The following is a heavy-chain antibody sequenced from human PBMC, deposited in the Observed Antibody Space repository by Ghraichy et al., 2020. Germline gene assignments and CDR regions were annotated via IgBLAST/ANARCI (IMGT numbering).Heavy chain of an antibody. Sequence: AGSLRLSCAASEFTFSNYWMHWVRQGPGKGLVWVARISGNESSAGYADSVQGRFTISRDKAPSTLYLQMHSLRAEETAVYYCVPNAFDIWGQGTMVTVSS. CDR1: EFTFSNYW. CDR3: VPNAFDI. CDR2: ISGNESSA. V-gene: IGHV3-74*01. J-gene: IGHJ3*02.